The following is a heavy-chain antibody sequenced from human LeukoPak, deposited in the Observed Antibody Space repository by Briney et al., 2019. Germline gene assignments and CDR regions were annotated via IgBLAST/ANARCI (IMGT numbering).Heavy chain of an antibody. Sequence: KTSETLSLTCTVSGGSISSHYWSWIRQPPGKGLEWIGYIYYSGSTNSNPSLKSRVTISVDTSKNQFSLKLSSVTAADTAVYYCARVSVGDPIYYFDYWGQGTLVTVSS. CDR1: GGSISSHY. CDR3: ARVSVGDPIYYFDY. D-gene: IGHD1-26*01. V-gene: IGHV4-59*11. CDR2: IYYSGST. J-gene: IGHJ4*02.